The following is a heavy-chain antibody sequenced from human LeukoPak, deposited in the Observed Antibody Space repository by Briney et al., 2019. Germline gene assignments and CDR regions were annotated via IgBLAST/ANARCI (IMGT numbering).Heavy chain of an antibody. CDR3: AKDKSPGIAAAGVVDY. Sequence: GGSLRLSCAASGFTFSSYAMSWVRQAPGKGLEWVSAISGSGGGTYYADSVKGRFTISRDNSKSTLYLQMNSLRAEDTAVYYCAKDKSPGIAAAGVVDYWGQGTLVTVSS. D-gene: IGHD6-13*01. CDR1: GFTFSSYA. J-gene: IGHJ4*02. V-gene: IGHV3-23*01. CDR2: ISGSGGGT.